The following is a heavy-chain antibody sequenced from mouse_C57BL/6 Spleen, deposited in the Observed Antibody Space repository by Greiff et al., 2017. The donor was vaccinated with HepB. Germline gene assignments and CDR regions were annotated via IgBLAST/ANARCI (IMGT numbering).Heavy chain of an antibody. CDR1: GYAFSSSW. D-gene: IGHD6-1*01. Sequence: VKLQQSGPELVKPGASVKISCKASGYAFSSSWMNWVKQRPGKGLEWIGRIYPGDGDTNYNGKFKGKATLTADKSSSTAYMQLSSLTSEDSAVYFCALSPFDYWGQGTTLTVSS. J-gene: IGHJ2*01. CDR2: IYPGDGDT. V-gene: IGHV1-82*01. CDR3: ALSPFDY.